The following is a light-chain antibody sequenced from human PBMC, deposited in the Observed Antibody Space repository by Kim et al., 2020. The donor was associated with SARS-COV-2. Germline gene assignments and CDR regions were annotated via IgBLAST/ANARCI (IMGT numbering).Light chain of an antibody. Sequence: TGRAADNSGAGNNMGEKFVSWYQQKPGQSPELVIYQDKKRPSGIPERFSGSTSGNTATLTISGTQAVDEGDYYCQAWDSSVVFGGGTQLTVL. J-gene: IGLJ2*01. V-gene: IGLV3-1*01. CDR3: QAWDSSVV. CDR1: NMGEKF. CDR2: QDK.